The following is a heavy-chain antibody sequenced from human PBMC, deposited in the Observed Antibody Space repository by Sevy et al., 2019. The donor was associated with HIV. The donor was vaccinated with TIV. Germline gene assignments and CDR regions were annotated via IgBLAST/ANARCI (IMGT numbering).Heavy chain of an antibody. J-gene: IGHJ3*02. V-gene: IGHV3-33*01. CDR2: IWYDGSNK. CDR3: ARVVVVAATPEEDAFDI. D-gene: IGHD2-15*01. Sequence: GGSLRLSCAASGFTFSSYGMHWVRQAPGKGLEWVAVIWYDGSNKYYADSVKGRFTISRDNSKNTLYLQMNSLRAEETAVYYCARVVVVAATPEEDAFDIWGQGTMVTVSS. CDR1: GFTFSSYG.